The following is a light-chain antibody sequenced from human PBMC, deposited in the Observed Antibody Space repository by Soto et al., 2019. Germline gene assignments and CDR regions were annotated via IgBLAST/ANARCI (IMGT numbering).Light chain of an antibody. Sequence: EIVLTQSPATLSLSPGERVTLSCRASQSVSSYLAWYQQKPGQAPRLLIYDASNRATGIPARFSGSGSGTDCTLTISSLEPEDFAFYYCQQRSNWPPGVTFGPGTKVDNK. CDR3: QQRSNWPPGVT. J-gene: IGKJ3*01. CDR2: DAS. CDR1: QSVSSY. V-gene: IGKV3-11*01.